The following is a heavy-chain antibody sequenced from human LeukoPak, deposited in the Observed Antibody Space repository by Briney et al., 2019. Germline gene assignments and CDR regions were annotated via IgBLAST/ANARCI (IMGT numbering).Heavy chain of an antibody. D-gene: IGHD3-10*01. CDR1: GDSFSDGSYY. CDR2: IYHSGST. J-gene: IGHJ5*01. Sequence: SETLSLTCTVSGDSFSDGSYYWSWLRQQPGKGLEWIGYIYHSGSTFYNPSLRSRLTISLDTSKNQFFLKLRSVTAADTAVYFCARTYYLKFDSWGQGSLVTVTS. V-gene: IGHV4-31*03. CDR3: ARTYYLKFDS.